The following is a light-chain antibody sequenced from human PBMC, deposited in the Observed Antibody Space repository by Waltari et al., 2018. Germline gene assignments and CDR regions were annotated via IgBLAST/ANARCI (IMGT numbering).Light chain of an antibody. J-gene: IGKJ2*01. V-gene: IGKV3-20*01. Sequence: EIVLTQSPGTLSLSPGERATLSCRASQSVSSSYLAWYQPNPGTAPRLLIFGASSRATGISDRFSGSGSGTDFTLTISRLEPEDFAVYYCQQYGSSPATFGQGTKLEIK. CDR2: GAS. CDR1: QSVSSSY. CDR3: QQYGSSPAT.